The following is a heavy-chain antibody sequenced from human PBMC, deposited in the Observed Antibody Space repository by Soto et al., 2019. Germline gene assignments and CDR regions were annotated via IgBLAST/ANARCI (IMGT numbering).Heavy chain of an antibody. CDR1: GYTFTSYG. V-gene: IGHV1-18*04. CDR3: ARDRPGYDEGGMDV. Sequence: GASVKVSCKASGYTFTSYGISWVRQAPGQGLEWMGWISAYNGNTNYAQKLQGRVTMTTDTSTSTAYMELRSLRSDDTAVYYCARDRPGYDEGGMDVWGQGTTVTVSS. J-gene: IGHJ6*02. D-gene: IGHD3-3*01. CDR2: ISAYNGNT.